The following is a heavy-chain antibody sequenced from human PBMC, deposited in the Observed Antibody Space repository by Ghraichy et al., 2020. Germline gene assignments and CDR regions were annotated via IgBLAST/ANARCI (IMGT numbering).Heavy chain of an antibody. V-gene: IGHV4-39*07. J-gene: IGHJ5*02. CDR2: IYYSGST. CDR1: GGSISSSSYY. D-gene: IGHD3-9*01. Sequence: SETLSLTCTVSGGSISSSSYYWGWIRQPPGKGLEWIGSIYYSGSTYYNPSLKSRVTISVDTSKNQFSLKLSSVTAADTAVYYCARDRPNYDILTGYYTDNWFDPWGQGTLVTVSS. CDR3: ARDRPNYDILTGYYTDNWFDP.